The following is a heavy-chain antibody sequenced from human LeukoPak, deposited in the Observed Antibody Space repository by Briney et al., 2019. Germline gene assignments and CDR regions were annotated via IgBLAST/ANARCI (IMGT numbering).Heavy chain of an antibody. Sequence: GGSLRLSCAASGFTLGSYWMHWVRQAPGKGLVWVSRIKSDGDGSGTTYADSVKGRFTISRDNAKNTLDLQMNSLRAEDTAVYYCARDRPAYGSGNLYFDYWGQGTLVTVSS. V-gene: IGHV3-74*01. D-gene: IGHD3-10*01. CDR3: ARDRPAYGSGNLYFDY. CDR2: IKSDGDGSGT. CDR1: GFTLGSYW. J-gene: IGHJ4*02.